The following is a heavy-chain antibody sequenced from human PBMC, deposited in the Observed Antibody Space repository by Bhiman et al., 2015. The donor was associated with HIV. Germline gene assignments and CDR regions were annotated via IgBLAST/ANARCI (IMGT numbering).Heavy chain of an antibody. D-gene: IGHD3-22*01. CDR3: ARDRPTLSYYDSSSYSPFDY. Sequence: EVQLVESGGGLVQPGGSLRLSCAASGFTFSTYWMSWVRQAPGKGLEWVSYISSSGSKIYYADSVKGRFTISRDNTKNSLYLQMNNLRVEDTATYYCARDRPTLSYYDSSSYSPFDYWGQGTLVTVSS. CDR1: GFTFSTYW. CDR2: ISSSGSKI. J-gene: IGHJ4*02. V-gene: IGHV3-48*04.